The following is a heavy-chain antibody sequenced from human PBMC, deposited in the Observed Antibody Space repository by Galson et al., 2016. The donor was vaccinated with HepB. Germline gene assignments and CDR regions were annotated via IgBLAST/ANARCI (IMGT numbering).Heavy chain of an antibody. CDR3: ARDQGPQRYLDI. CDR2: ISGRGGST. V-gene: IGHV3-23*01. CDR1: GFTFGSFG. J-gene: IGHJ3*02. Sequence: SLRLSCAASGFTFGSFGMHWVRQPPGKGLEWVSTISGRGGSTYYADSVQGRSTNSRDNSKNTLYVQMNSLRGEDTAIYYCARDQGPQRYLDIWGQGTMVTVFS. D-gene: IGHD1-1*01.